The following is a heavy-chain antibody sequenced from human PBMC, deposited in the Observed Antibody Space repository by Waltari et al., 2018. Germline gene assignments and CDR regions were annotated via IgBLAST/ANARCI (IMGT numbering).Heavy chain of an antibody. V-gene: IGHV3-21*01. J-gene: IGHJ4*02. Sequence: EVQLVESGGGLVKPGGSLRLSCAASGFTFSSYSMNWVRQAPGKGLEWVSSISSSSSYIYYADSVKGRFTISRDNAKNSLYLQMNSLRAEDTAVYYCARDHKQWLGRGLDYWGQGTLVTVSS. D-gene: IGHD6-19*01. CDR3: ARDHKQWLGRGLDY. CDR2: ISSSSSYI. CDR1: GFTFSSYS.